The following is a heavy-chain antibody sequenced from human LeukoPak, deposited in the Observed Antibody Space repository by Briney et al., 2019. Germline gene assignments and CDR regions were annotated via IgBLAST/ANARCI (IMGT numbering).Heavy chain of an antibody. CDR3: ARDGGGYYYYYMDV. Sequence: GGSLRLSCAASGFPFSSYWMSWVRQAPGKGLEWVANIKQDGSEKYYVDSVKGRFTISRDNAKNSLYLQMNSLRAEDTAVYYCARDGGGYYYYYMDVWGKGTTVTVSS. CDR2: IKQDGSEK. J-gene: IGHJ6*03. CDR1: GFPFSSYW. V-gene: IGHV3-7*01. D-gene: IGHD2-15*01.